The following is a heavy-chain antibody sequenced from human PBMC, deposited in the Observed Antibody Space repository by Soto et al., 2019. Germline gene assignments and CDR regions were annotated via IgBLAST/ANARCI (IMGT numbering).Heavy chain of an antibody. CDR3: ARTLGGYSID. CDR2: INTDGSST. D-gene: IGHD3-16*01. Sequence: EVQLVESGGGLVQPGGTLRLSCADSGFSFSSYWMHWVRQGPGKGLVWVARINTDGSSTNYADSVKGRFSSSRDNAKNTLYLQMNSLRAEDTAVYYCARTLGGYSIDWGQATMVTVS. V-gene: IGHV3-74*01. CDR1: GFSFSSYW. J-gene: IGHJ3*01.